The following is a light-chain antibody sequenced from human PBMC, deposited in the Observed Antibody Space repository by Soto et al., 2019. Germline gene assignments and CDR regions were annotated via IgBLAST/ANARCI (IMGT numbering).Light chain of an antibody. CDR1: QSVSSSF. J-gene: IGKJ5*01. V-gene: IGKV3D-20*02. CDR3: QQRGDWPA. CDR2: GAS. Sequence: EIVLTQSPGTLSLSPGERATLSCRASQSVSSSFLAWYQQKVGQAPRLLIYGASSRATGIPDRFSGSGSGTDFTLTISRLEPEDFAVYYCQQRGDWPAFGQGTRLEI.